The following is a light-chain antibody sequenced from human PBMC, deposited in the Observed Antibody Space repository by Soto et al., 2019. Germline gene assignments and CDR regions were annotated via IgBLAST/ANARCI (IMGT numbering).Light chain of an antibody. CDR1: QNIKTY. J-gene: IGKJ1*01. CDR3: QQSFSSPPWT. CDR2: AAS. V-gene: IGKV1-39*01. Sequence: DIQMTQSPSSLSASVGDSVTITCRASQNIKTYLNWYQQKPGKAPNLLIYAASSLHSGVPSRFSGSGSGTDFTLTLSSLQPEDFATYYCQQSFSSPPWTFGQGTKVDIK.